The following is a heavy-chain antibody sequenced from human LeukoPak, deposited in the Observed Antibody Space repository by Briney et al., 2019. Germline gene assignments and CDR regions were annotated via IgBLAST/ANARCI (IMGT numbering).Heavy chain of an antibody. D-gene: IGHD3-3*01. J-gene: IGHJ6*03. V-gene: IGHV3-30*02. CDR3: TKDRSIITIFGVARRDYYMDV. Sequence: GGSLRLSCAASGFTFSNYGMHWVRQAPGKGLEWVAFIRYDGSNKYYADSVKGRFTISRDNSKNTMYLQMNSLRDEDTAVYYCTKDRSIITIFGVARRDYYMDVWGKGTTVTVSS. CDR1: GFTFSNYG. CDR2: IRYDGSNK.